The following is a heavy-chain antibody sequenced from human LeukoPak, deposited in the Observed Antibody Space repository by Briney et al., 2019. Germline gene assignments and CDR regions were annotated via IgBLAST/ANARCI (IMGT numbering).Heavy chain of an antibody. V-gene: IGHV3-21*01. CDR3: AKDFKVPAAPYYYYGMDV. J-gene: IGHJ6*02. D-gene: IGHD2-2*01. CDR2: IDTDSTYI. Sequence: GGSLRLSCAASGFTFSNYDMNWVRQSPGKGLEWVSSIDTDSTYIHYADSVKGRFTISRDNSKNTLYLQMNSLRAEDTAVYYCAKDFKVPAAPYYYYGMDVWGQGTTVTVSS. CDR1: GFTFSNYD.